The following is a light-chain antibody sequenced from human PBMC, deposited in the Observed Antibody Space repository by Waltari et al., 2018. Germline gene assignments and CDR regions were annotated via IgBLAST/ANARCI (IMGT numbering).Light chain of an antibody. CDR3: QQLDKYPLT. CDR2: GAS. V-gene: IGKV1-9*01. J-gene: IGKJ4*01. Sequence: IQLTQSPSSLSAFVGDKVTITCRASEGISTYLAWYQQHPGKAPKLLIYGASTLQSGVPSRFSGSGSGTDFTLTISSLQPGDFATYYCQQLDKYPLTFGGGTKVEIK. CDR1: EGISTY.